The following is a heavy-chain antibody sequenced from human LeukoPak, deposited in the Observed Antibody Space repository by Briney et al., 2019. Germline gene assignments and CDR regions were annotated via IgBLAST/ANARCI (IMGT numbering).Heavy chain of an antibody. CDR2: IRFDGSNK. CDR1: GFTFSSYG. CDR3: ARHVSVGTWLDY. J-gene: IGHJ4*02. V-gene: IGHV3-30*02. D-gene: IGHD6-13*01. Sequence: GGALRLSCAASGFTFSSYGMHWVRQAPGKGLEWVAFIRFDGSNKYYAGSVKGRFTISRDNSKNTLYLQMNSLRPEDTAVYYCARHVSVGTWLDYWGQGTLVTVSS.